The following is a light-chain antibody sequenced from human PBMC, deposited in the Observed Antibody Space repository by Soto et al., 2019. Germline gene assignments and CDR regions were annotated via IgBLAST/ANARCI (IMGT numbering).Light chain of an antibody. J-gene: IGLJ1*01. CDR1: SSDVGGYDY. CDR3: SSYTTTSTYV. Sequence: SVLTQPASVSGSPGQTITISCTGTSSDVGGYDYVSWYQQHPDKAPRFMIYEVTNRPSGVSHRFSGSKSGNTASLTISGLQADDEADYYCSSYTTTSTYVFGTGTKVTVL. CDR2: EVT. V-gene: IGLV2-14*01.